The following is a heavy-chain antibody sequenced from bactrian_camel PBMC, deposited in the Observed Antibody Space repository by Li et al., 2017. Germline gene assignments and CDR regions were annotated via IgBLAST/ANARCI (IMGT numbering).Heavy chain of an antibody. CDR3: ANSLRYSDYVGEFGY. D-gene: IGHD4*01. CDR1: GYTVSSLC. V-gene: IGHV3S26*01. CDR2: IEAGGTV. Sequence: QVQLVESGGGSVEPGGSLRLSCTVSGYTVSSLCMAWFRQPPGKEREGIAGIEAGGTVRYTDAVKGRFTISRDNAKNTMYLQLNSLKTEDTAMYYCANSLRYSDYVGEFGYWGQGTQVTVS. J-gene: IGHJ6*01.